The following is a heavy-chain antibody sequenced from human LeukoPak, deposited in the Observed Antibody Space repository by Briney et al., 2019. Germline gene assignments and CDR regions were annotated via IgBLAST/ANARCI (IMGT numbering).Heavy chain of an antibody. CDR1: GYTFTSYG. V-gene: IGHV1-18*04. CDR3: VRDRFRDILTGYYCFDY. CDR2: ISAYNGNT. D-gene: IGHD3-9*01. Sequence: ASVKVSCKASGYTFTSYGISWVRQAPGQGLEWMGWISAYNGNTNYAQKLQGRVTMTTDTSTSTAYMELRSLRSDDTAAYYCVRDRFRDILTGYYCFDYWGQGTLVTVSS. J-gene: IGHJ4*02.